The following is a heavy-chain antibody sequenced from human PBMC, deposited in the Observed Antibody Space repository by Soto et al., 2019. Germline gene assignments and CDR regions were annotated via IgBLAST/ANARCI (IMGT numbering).Heavy chain of an antibody. Sequence: GASVKVSCKASGYTFTSYGISWVRQAPGQGLEWMGWISAYNGNTNYAQKLQGRVTMTTDTSTSTAYMELRSLRSDDTAVYYCARDIALMGGYDYIWGSYRPRGFDYWGQGTLVTVSS. V-gene: IGHV1-18*01. CDR2: ISAYNGNT. J-gene: IGHJ4*02. CDR3: ARDIALMGGYDYIWGSYRPRGFDY. CDR1: GYTFTSYG. D-gene: IGHD3-16*02.